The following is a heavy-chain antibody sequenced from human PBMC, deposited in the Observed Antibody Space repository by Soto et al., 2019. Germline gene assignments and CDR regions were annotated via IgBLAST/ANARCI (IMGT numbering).Heavy chain of an antibody. D-gene: IGHD4-17*01. Sequence: GGSLRLSCAASGFTFSSYAMSWVRQAPGKGLEWVSAISANGGSTYYADSVKGLFTISRDNSKNTLYLQMNSLRAEDTAVYYCVKERGGYGVYDFDFWGQGTMVTVSS. J-gene: IGHJ4*02. CDR2: ISANGGST. V-gene: IGHV3-23*01. CDR1: GFTFSSYA. CDR3: VKERGGYGVYDFDF.